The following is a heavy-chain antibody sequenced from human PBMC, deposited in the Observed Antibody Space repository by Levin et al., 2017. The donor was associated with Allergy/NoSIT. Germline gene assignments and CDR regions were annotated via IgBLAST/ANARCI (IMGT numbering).Heavy chain of an antibody. CDR1: GFPFSSYG. Sequence: LSLPCAASGFPFSSYGMHWVRPAPGKGLEWVAVISYDGSNKYYADSVKGRFTISRDNSKNTLYLQMNSLRAEDTAVYYCAKDPPDSSSWYSPLDYWGQGTLVTVSS. D-gene: IGHD6-13*01. V-gene: IGHV3-30*18. J-gene: IGHJ4*02. CDR2: ISYDGSNK. CDR3: AKDPPDSSSWYSPLDY.